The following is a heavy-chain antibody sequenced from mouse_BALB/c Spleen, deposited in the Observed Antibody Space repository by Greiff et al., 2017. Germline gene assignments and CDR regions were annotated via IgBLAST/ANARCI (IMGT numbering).Heavy chain of an antibody. CDR3: ASPPYYRYDGYAMDY. D-gene: IGHD2-14*01. J-gene: IGHJ4*01. Sequence: EVQLQQSGPELVKPGASVKISCKASGYTFTDYNMHWVKQSHGKSLEWIGYIYPYNGGTGYNQKFKSKATLTVDNSSSTAYMELRSLTSEDSAVYYCASPPYYRYDGYAMDYWGQGTSVTVSS. V-gene: IGHV1S29*02. CDR1: GYTFTDYN. CDR2: IYPYNGGT.